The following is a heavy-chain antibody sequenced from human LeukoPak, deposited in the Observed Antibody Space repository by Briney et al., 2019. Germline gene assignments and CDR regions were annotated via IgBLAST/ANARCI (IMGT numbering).Heavy chain of an antibody. V-gene: IGHV1-18*01. CDR3: AREDGGPAASGWFDP. J-gene: IGHJ5*02. CDR1: GYTFTSYG. CDR2: ISAYKGNT. Sequence: ASVKVSCKASGYTFTSYGISWVRQAPGQGLEWMGWISAYKGNTNYAQTLQGRVTMTTDTSTSTAYMELRSLRSDDTAVYYCAREDGGPAASGWFDPWGQGTLVTVSS. D-gene: IGHD2-2*01.